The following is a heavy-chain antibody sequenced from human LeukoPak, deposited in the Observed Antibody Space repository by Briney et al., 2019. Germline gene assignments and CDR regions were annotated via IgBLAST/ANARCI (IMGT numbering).Heavy chain of an antibody. CDR1: GGSISSSTYY. J-gene: IGHJ4*02. CDR2: IYYSGTT. CDR3: ARLSPATVTSPDY. V-gene: IGHV4-39*01. Sequence: SETLSLTCTVSGGSISSSTYYWGWIRQPPGKGLEWIGTIYYSGTTYYNPSLKSRVTISVDTSKNQFSLRLSSVTAADTAIYYCARLSPATVTSPDYWGQGTLVTVSS. D-gene: IGHD4-17*01.